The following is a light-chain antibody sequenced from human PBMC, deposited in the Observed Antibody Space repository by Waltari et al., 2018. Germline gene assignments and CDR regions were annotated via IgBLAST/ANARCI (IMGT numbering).Light chain of an antibody. Sequence: SYELTQPPSVSVSPGQTARITCPGDALPKQYAYWYQQKAGQAHVQVIYKDRGRPSETPERFSGSTSGTTVTLTISGVQAEDEADYYCQSADPTGISWVFGGGTKLTVL. CDR1: ALPKQY. V-gene: IGLV3-25*03. CDR2: KDR. J-gene: IGLJ3*02. CDR3: QSADPTGISWV.